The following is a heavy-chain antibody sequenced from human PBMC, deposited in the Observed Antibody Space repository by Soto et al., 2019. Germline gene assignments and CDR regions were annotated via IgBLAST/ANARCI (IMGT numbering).Heavy chain of an antibody. CDR2: ISSSSSYI. D-gene: IGHD3-22*01. J-gene: IGHJ4*02. Sequence: GGSLRLSCAASGFTFSSYSMNWVRQAPGKGLEWVSSISSSSSYIYYADSVKGRFTISRDNSENTLYLQMNNLRAEDTAVFFCARSPTYDRNHFDYWGQGTLVTVSS. V-gene: IGHV3-21*04. CDR1: GFTFSSYS. CDR3: ARSPTYDRNHFDY.